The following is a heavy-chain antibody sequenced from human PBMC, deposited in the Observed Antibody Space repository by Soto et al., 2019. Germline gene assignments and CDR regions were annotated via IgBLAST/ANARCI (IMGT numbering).Heavy chain of an antibody. J-gene: IGHJ6*02. V-gene: IGHV3-30*18. CDR3: AKPIVAAGYYGMDV. CDR2: ISFDGIKK. CDR1: GFTFRNYD. Sequence: PGGSLRLSCAASGFTFRNYDMHWVRQAPGKGLEWMGVISFDGIKKYYADSVKGRFTISRDSSKNKLYLQMNSLRPEDTAVYYCAKPIVAAGYYGMDVWAQGTTVSAS. D-gene: IGHD6-13*01.